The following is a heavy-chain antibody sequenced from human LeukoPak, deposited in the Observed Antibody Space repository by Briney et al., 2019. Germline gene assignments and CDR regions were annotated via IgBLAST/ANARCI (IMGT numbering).Heavy chain of an antibody. D-gene: IGHD6-13*01. Sequence: SETLSLTCTVSGGSISSGSYYWGWIRQPPGKGLEWIGSIYYSGSTYYNPSLKSRVTISVDTSKNQFSLKLSSVTAADTAVYYCARRWEAAAGTRIDYWGQGTLVTVSS. CDR3: ARRWEAAAGTRIDY. V-gene: IGHV4-39*01. CDR1: GGSISSGSYY. J-gene: IGHJ4*02. CDR2: IYYSGST.